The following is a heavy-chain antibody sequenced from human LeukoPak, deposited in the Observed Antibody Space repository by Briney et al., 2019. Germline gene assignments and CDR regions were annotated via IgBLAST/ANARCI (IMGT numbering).Heavy chain of an antibody. J-gene: IGHJ5*02. CDR3: ARHLRSYVLNWFDP. Sequence: PSETLSLTCAVYGGSFSGYYWSWIRQPPGKGLEWIGEINHSGSTNCNPSLKSRVTISVDTSKNQFSLKLSSVTAADTAVYYCARHLRSYVLNWFDPWGQGTLVTVSS. V-gene: IGHV4-34*01. CDR2: INHSGST. CDR1: GGSFSGYY. D-gene: IGHD3-10*01.